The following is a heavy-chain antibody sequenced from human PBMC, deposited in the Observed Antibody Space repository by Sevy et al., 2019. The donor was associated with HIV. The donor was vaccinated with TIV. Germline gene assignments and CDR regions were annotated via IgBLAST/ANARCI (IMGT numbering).Heavy chain of an antibody. V-gene: IGHV3-23*01. CDR1: GFTFSTYA. CDR3: VKEETAPYFDC. J-gene: IGHJ4*02. Sequence: GGSLRLSCAASGFTFSTYAVSWVRQAPGKGLEWVAALNGDRTYYAGSVKGRFTISRDNPKNTVYLQVNSLRVEDTAPYYCVKEETAPYFDCWGQGTLVTVSS. CDR2: LNGDRT. D-gene: IGHD2-21*02.